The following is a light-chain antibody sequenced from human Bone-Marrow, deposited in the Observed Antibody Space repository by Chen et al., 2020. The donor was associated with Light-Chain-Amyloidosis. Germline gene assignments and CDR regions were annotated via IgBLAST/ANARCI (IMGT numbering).Light chain of an antibody. CDR1: NSNIGINY. CDR3: ATWDSSLTVWM. Sequence: QSVLTQPPSVSAAPGQKVTISRSGSNSNIGINYVSWYQQLPGTSPKLLIHENTQPPSEIPDRFSGSKSGTSATLGVAGLQTGDEADYYCATWDSSLTVWMFGGGTKLTVL. V-gene: IGLV1-51*02. CDR2: ENT. J-gene: IGLJ3*02.